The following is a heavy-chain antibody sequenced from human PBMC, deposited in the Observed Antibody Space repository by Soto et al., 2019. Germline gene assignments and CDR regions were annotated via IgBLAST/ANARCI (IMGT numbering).Heavy chain of an antibody. CDR2: IYYSRST. J-gene: IGHJ4*02. D-gene: IGHD5-18*01. CDR1: GGSISSSSYY. CDR3: ARVDTAMVSFDY. Sequence: QLQLQESGPGLVKPSETLSLTCTVSGGSISSSSYYWGWIRQPPGKGLEWIGSIYYSRSTYYNPSLKSRVTISVDTSKNQFSLKLSSVTAADTAVYYCARVDTAMVSFDYWGQGTLVTVSS. V-gene: IGHV4-39*01.